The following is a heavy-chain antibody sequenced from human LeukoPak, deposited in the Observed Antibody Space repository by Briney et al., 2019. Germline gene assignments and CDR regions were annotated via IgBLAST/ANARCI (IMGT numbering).Heavy chain of an antibody. J-gene: IGHJ5*02. CDR3: ARERGYSSSWYPNWFDP. D-gene: IGHD6-13*01. Sequence: SETLSLTCGVYGGSISGDYWSWIRQPPGKGLEWIAEIHHSGSANYNPSLKSRVTISIDTSKNQFSLKLSSVTAADTAVYYCARERGYSSSWYPNWFDPWGQGTLVTVSS. V-gene: IGHV4-34*01. CDR2: IHHSGSA. CDR1: GGSISGDY.